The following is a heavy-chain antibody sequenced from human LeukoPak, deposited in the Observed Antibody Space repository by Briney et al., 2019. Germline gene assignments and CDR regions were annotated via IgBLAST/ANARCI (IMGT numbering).Heavy chain of an antibody. J-gene: IGHJ4*02. Sequence: SETLSLTCTVSGGSISSSSYYWGWIRQPPGKGLEWIGSIYYSGSTYYNPSLKSRVTISVDTSKNQFSLKLSSVTTADTAVYYCARHRIVGATGYYLDYWGQGTLVTVSS. V-gene: IGHV4-39*01. CDR1: GGSISSSSYY. CDR2: IYYSGST. CDR3: ARHRIVGATGYYLDY. D-gene: IGHD1-26*01.